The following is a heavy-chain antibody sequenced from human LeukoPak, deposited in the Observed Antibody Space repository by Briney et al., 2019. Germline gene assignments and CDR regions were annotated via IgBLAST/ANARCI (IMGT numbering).Heavy chain of an antibody. CDR2: IYHSGST. Sequence: PSETLSLTCAVSGYSPSSGYYWGWIRQPPGKGLEWIGSIYHSGSTYYNPSLKSRVTISVDTSKNQFSLKLSSVTAADTAVYYCARDGFAYYYYYMDVWGKGTTVTVSS. CDR3: ARDGFAYYYYYMDV. V-gene: IGHV4-38-2*02. D-gene: IGHD2-2*03. J-gene: IGHJ6*03. CDR1: GYSPSSGYY.